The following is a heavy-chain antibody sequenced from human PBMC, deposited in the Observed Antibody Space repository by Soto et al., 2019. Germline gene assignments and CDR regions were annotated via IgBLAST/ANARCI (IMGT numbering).Heavy chain of an antibody. Sequence: QVQLVESGGGVVQPGRSLRLSCAASGFTFSSYAMHWVRQAPGKGLEGVAVISYDGSNKYYADSVKGRFTISRDNSKNTLYLQMNSLRAEDTAVYYCARDPGYGDYFIVYYGMDVWGQGTTVTVSS. D-gene: IGHD4-17*01. CDR3: ARDPGYGDYFIVYYGMDV. J-gene: IGHJ6*02. CDR1: GFTFSSYA. CDR2: ISYDGSNK. V-gene: IGHV3-30-3*01.